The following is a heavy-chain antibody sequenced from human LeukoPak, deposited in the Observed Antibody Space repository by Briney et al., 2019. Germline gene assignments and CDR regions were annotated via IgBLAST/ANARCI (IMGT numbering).Heavy chain of an antibody. CDR1: GFTFSSYS. Sequence: GGSLRLSCAASGFTFSSYSMNWVRQAPGKGLEWVSYISSSSSTIYYADSVKGRFTISRDNSKNTLYLQMNSLRAEDTAVYYCARSPEYDILTGFEYYFDYWGQGTLVTVSS. CDR3: ARSPEYDILTGFEYYFDY. CDR2: ISSSSSTI. J-gene: IGHJ4*02. D-gene: IGHD3-9*01. V-gene: IGHV3-48*01.